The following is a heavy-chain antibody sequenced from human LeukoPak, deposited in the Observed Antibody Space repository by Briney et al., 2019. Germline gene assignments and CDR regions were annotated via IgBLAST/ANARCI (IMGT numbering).Heavy chain of an antibody. J-gene: IGHJ6*03. CDR3: ARSVEGYCSGGSCYSYSYYMDV. CDR1: GGSISSSNW. Sequence: SGTLSLTCAVSGGSISSSNWWSWVRQPPGKGLEWIGYIYYSGSTNYNPSLKSRVTISVDTSKNQFSLKLSSVTAADTAVYYCARSVEGYCSGGSCYSYSYYMDVWGKGTTVTVSS. CDR2: IYYSGST. D-gene: IGHD2-15*01. V-gene: IGHV4-4*02.